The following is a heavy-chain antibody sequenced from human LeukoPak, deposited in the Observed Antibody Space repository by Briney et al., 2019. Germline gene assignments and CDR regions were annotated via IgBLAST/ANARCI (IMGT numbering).Heavy chain of an antibody. CDR1: GFTFSSFS. Sequence: GGSLRLSCAASGFTFSSFSMNWVRQAPGKGLEWVSSISSSSSYIYYADSVKGRFTISRDNSKNSLYLQMNSLRTEDTALYYCAKGGTAMANYYYYMDVWGKGTTVTVSS. CDR3: AKGGTAMANYYYYMDV. D-gene: IGHD5-18*01. V-gene: IGHV3-21*04. CDR2: ISSSSSYI. J-gene: IGHJ6*03.